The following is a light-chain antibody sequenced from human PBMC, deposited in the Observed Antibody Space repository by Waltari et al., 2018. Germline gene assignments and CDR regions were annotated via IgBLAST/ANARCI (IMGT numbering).Light chain of an antibody. CDR3: CSYVGSSTFT. Sequence: QSALTQPASVSGSPGQSIPISCTGTSSDVGSYDLVSWYQHHPGNAPKPMIYEVYKLPSGVSNRFSASKPGNTASLTISGLQAEDEAAYYCCSYVGSSTFTFGGGTKLTVL. CDR2: EVY. V-gene: IGLV2-23*02. CDR1: SSDVGSYDL. J-gene: IGLJ2*01.